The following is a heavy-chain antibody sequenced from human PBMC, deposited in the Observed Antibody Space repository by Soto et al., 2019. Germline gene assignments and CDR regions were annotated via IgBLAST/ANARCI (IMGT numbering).Heavy chain of an antibody. Sequence: PGGSLRLSCAASGFTFSSYAMSWVRQAPGKGLEWVSAISGSGGSTYYADSVKGRFTISRDNSKNTLYLQMNSLRAEDTAVYYCAKATVRGVIFLLAIDYWGQGTLVTVSS. CDR3: AKATVRGVIFLLAIDY. J-gene: IGHJ4*02. D-gene: IGHD3-10*01. CDR1: GFTFSSYA. CDR2: ISGSGGST. V-gene: IGHV3-23*01.